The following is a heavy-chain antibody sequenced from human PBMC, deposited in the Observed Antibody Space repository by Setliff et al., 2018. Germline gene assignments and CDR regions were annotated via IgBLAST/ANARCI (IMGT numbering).Heavy chain of an antibody. CDR3: ARDGDSSGWYAGGEFDY. CDR2: ISSNGGST. V-gene: IGHV3-64*02. J-gene: IGHJ4*02. Sequence: GGSLRLSCAASGFTFSSYAMHWVRQAPGKGLEYVSAISSNGGSTYYADSVKGRFTISRDNSKNTLYLQMGSLRAEDMAVYYRARDGDSSGWYAGGEFDYWGQGTLVTVPQ. CDR1: GFTFSSYA. D-gene: IGHD6-19*01.